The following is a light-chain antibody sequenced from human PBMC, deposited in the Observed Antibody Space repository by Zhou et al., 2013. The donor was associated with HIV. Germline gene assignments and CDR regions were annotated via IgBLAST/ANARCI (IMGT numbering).Light chain of an antibody. CDR1: QSISNY. J-gene: IGKJ1*01. Sequence: DIQMTQSPSSLSASIGDRVTMTCRASQSISNYLNWYQQKPGEAPKRLIYAASSLQSGVPSRFSGSGSGTHFTLTISGLQPEDVATYYCLQHNTYPWTFGRGTKVDIK. CDR2: AAS. V-gene: IGKV1-17*01. CDR3: LQHNTYPWT.